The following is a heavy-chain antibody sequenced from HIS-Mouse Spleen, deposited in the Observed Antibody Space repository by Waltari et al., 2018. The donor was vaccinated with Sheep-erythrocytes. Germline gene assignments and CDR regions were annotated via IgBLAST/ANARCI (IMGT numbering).Heavy chain of an antibody. D-gene: IGHD2-8*01. Sequence: QVQPVEAGGGVVQPGRSRGPSCAAPGFTFSSYGMHWVRQAPGKGLEWVAVISYDGSNKYYADSVKGRFTISRDNSKNTLYLQMNSLRAEDTAVYYCAKGDAMVYDAFDIWGQGTMVTVSS. CDR3: AKGDAMVYDAFDI. CDR1: GFTFSSYG. CDR2: ISYDGSNK. J-gene: IGHJ3*02. V-gene: IGHV3-30*18.